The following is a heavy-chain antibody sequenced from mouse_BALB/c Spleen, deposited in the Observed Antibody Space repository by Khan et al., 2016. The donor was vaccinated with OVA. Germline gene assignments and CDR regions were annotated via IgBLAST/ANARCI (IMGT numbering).Heavy chain of an antibody. J-gene: IGHJ3*01. CDR3: ARNYDYAEGLAY. D-gene: IGHD2-4*01. V-gene: IGHV2-2*02. CDR2: IWSGGTT. CDR1: GFSLTTYG. Sequence: VQLVQSGPGLVQPSQSLSITCTVSGFSLTTYGVHWVRQSPGKGLEWLGVIWSGGTTDYSAAFISRLSITKDNSKSQVFFKMNSLQANDTAIYYCARNYDYAEGLAYWGQGTLVTVSA.